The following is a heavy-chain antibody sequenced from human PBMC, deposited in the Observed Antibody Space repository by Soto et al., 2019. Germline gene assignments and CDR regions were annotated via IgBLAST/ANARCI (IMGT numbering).Heavy chain of an antibody. CDR3: ARIGGYHGPLDY. V-gene: IGHV4-59*01. D-gene: IGHD6-25*01. CDR2: TYHRGST. CDR1: GVSISSYF. Sequence: SETLSLTCSVSGVSISSYFWSWILQAPGGGLEWIGYTYHRGSTNYSPSLKSRIAISLETYENQFSLKVNSVNAADTAVYYCARIGGYHGPLDYWGQGTPVTVSS. J-gene: IGHJ4*02.